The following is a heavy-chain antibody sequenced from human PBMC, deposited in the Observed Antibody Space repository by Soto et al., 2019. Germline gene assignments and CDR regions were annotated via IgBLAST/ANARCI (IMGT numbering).Heavy chain of an antibody. D-gene: IGHD3-10*01. CDR1: GYTFTGYY. V-gene: IGHV1-2*04. J-gene: IGHJ4*02. Sequence: VKVSCKASGYTFTGYYMHWVRQSPGQGLEWMGWINPNSGGTNYAQKFQGWVTMTRDTSISTAYMELSRLRSDDTAVYYCARDARGDEAPMDYWGQGTLVTVSS. CDR2: INPNSGGT. CDR3: ARDARGDEAPMDY.